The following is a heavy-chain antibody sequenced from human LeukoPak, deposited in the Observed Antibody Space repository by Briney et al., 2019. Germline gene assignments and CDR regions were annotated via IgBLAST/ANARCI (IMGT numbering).Heavy chain of an antibody. CDR2: ISGSGGST. CDR1: GFTFSSYA. D-gene: IGHD3-3*01. J-gene: IGHJ4*02. Sequence: GGSLRLSCAASGFTFSSYAMSWVRQAPGKGLEWVSAISGSGGSTYYADSVKGRFTISRDNSKNTLYLQMNSLRAEDTAVYYCAKLDIPNTIFGHQDYWGQGTLVTVSS. CDR3: AKLDIPNTIFGHQDY. V-gene: IGHV3-23*01.